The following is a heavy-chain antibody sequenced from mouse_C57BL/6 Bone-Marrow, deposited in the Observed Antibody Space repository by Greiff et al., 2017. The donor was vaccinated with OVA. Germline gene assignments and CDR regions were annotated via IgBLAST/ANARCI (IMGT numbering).Heavy chain of an antibody. Sequence: EVKLVESGGDLVKPGGSLKLSCAASGFTFSSYAMSWVRQTPEKRLEWVAYISSGGDYIYYADTVKGRFTISRDNARNTLYLQMSSLKSEDTAMYYCRKAITTVVANWYFDVWGTGTTVTVSS. CDR1: GFTFSSYA. CDR2: ISSGGDYI. D-gene: IGHD1-1*01. J-gene: IGHJ1*03. V-gene: IGHV5-9-1*02. CDR3: RKAITTVVANWYFDV.